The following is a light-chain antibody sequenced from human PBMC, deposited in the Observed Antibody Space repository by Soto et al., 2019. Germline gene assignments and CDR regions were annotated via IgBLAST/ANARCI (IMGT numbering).Light chain of an antibody. V-gene: IGKV3-15*01. CDR1: QSVSSN. Sequence: EIVMTQSPATLSVSPGERATFSCRASQSVSSNLAWYQQKPGQAPRLLIYGASIRATGIPARFSGSGSGTEFTLTISTLQSEDFAIYYCQHYNNWPPWTFGQGNKVDI. J-gene: IGKJ1*01. CDR2: GAS. CDR3: QHYNNWPPWT.